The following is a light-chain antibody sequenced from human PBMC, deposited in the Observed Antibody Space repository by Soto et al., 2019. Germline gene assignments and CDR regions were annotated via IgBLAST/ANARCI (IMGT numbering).Light chain of an antibody. Sequence: DIQMTQSPSSLSASVGDRVTITCRASQSISSYLNWYQQKPGKAPKLLIYAASSLQSGVPSRFGGSGSVTDFTLTISSLQPEDFATYYCQQTYNTPWTFGQGTKVAIK. CDR1: QSISSY. CDR2: AAS. J-gene: IGKJ1*01. V-gene: IGKV1-39*01. CDR3: QQTYNTPWT.